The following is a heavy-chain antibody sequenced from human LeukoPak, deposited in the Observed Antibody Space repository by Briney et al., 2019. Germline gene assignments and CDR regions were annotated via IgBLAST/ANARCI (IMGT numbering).Heavy chain of an antibody. CDR3: AREREGRVRGVTFDY. V-gene: IGHV3-23*01. Sequence: GGSLRLSCAASGFTFSSYAMSWVRQAPGKGLEWVSAISASGGTGGSTYYADSVKGRFTISRDNSKNTLYLQMNSLRAEDTAVYYCAREREGRVRGVTFDYWGQGTLVTVSS. D-gene: IGHD3-10*01. CDR2: ISASGGTGGST. CDR1: GFTFSSYA. J-gene: IGHJ4*02.